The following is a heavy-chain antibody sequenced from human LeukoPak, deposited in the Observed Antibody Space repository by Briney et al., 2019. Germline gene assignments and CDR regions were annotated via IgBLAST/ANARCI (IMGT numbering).Heavy chain of an antibody. J-gene: IGHJ4*02. Sequence: GGSLRLSCAASGFTFSDYYMSWIRQAPGKGLEWVSYISSSGSTIYYADSVKGRFSISRDNSRDTLYLQMSSLRAEDTALYYCVKGDNDILTGYYNSFDYWGQGTLVTVSS. CDR3: VKGDNDILTGYYNSFDY. V-gene: IGHV3-11*01. D-gene: IGHD3-9*01. CDR2: ISSSGSTI. CDR1: GFTFSDYY.